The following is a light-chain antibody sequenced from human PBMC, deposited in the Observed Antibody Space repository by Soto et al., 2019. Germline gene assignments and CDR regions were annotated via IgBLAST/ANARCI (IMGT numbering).Light chain of an antibody. CDR2: GAS. J-gene: IGKJ1*01. CDR1: QTVSSY. Sequence: EIVFTQSPGTLSLSRGKRATLSCRASQTVSSYLLWYQQKPGQAPRLLIYGASNRATGIPDRFSGSGSGTDFTLTISRLEPEDFAVYYCQQYGSSGTFGQGTKVDIK. CDR3: QQYGSSGT. V-gene: IGKV3-20*01.